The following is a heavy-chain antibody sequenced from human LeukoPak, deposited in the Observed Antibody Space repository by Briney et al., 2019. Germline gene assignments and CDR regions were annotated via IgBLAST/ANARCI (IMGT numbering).Heavy chain of an antibody. V-gene: IGHV1-2*06. D-gene: IGHD3-10*01. CDR2: INPNSGGT. CDR3: ARPQSYGSGTHGGDAFNI. J-gene: IGHJ3*02. Sequence: GASVKVSCKAPGYTFTGYYMHWVRQAPGQGLEWMGRINPNSGGTNYAQKFQGRVTMTRDTSISTAYMELSRLRSDDTAVYYCARPQSYGSGTHGGDAFNIWGQGTMVTVSS. CDR1: GYTFTGYY.